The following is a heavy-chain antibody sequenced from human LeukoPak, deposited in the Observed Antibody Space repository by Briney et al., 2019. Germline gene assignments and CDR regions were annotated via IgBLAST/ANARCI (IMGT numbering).Heavy chain of an antibody. CDR3: ARGGLLWFGELNLDY. CDR1: GGSFSGYY. V-gene: IGHV4-34*01. D-gene: IGHD3-10*01. J-gene: IGHJ4*02. CDR2: INHSGST. Sequence: SETLSLTCAVYGGSFSGYYWSWIRQPPGKGLEWIGEINHSGSTNYNPSLKSRVTISVDTSKNQFSLKLSSVTAADTAVYYCARGGLLWFGELNLDYWGQGTLVTVSS.